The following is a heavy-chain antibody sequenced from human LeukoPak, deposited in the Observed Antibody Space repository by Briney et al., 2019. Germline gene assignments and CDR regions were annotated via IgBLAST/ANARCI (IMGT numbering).Heavy chain of an antibody. D-gene: IGHD6-13*01. CDR1: GFTFSSYS. CDR3: ARGSSSWSRPGAFDI. Sequence: TGGSLRLSCAASGFTFSSYSMNWVRQAPGKGLEWVSYISSSSSTVYYADSVKGRFTISRDNAKNSLYLQMNSLRAEDTAVYYCARGSSSWSRPGAFDIWGQGTMVTVSS. J-gene: IGHJ3*02. CDR2: ISSSSSTV. V-gene: IGHV3-48*04.